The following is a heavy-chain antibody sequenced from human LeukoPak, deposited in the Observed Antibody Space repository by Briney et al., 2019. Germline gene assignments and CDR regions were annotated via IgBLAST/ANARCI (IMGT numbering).Heavy chain of an antibody. CDR1: GFTFSSYA. J-gene: IGHJ6*03. V-gene: IGHV3-23*01. CDR2: ISGSGGST. CDR3: AKDSKSYYYYYYMDV. Sequence: GGSLRLSCAASGFTFSSYAMSWVRQAPGKVLEWVSAISGSGGSTYYADSVKGRFTMSRDNSKNTLYLQMNSLRAEDTAVYYCAKDSKSYYYYYYMDVWGKGTTVTVSS.